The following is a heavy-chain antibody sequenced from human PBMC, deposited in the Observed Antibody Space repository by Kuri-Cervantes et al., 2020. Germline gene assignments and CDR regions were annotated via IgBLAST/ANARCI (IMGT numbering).Heavy chain of an antibody. CDR1: GLTFSSYA. J-gene: IGHJ5*02. CDR3: ARDLPPSS. CDR2: IKQDGSEK. Sequence: GGSLRLSCAASGLTFSSYAMSWVRQAPGKGLEWVANIKQDGSEKYYVDSVKGRFTISRDNAKNSLYLQMNSLRAEDTAVYSCARDLPPSSWGQGTLVTVSS. V-gene: IGHV3-7*01.